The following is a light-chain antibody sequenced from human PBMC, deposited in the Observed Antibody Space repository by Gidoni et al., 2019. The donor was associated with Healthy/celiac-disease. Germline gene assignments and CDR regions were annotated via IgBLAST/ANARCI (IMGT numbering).Light chain of an antibody. CDR3: QSYDSSLSVVV. CDR2: GNS. V-gene: IGLV1-40*01. J-gene: IGLJ2*01. CDR1: SSNIGAGYD. Sequence: QSVLTQPPSVSEAPGQRVTIPCTGSSSNIGAGYDVHWYQQLPGTAPKLLIYGNSNRPSGVPDRFSGSKSGTSASLAITGLQAEDEADYYCQSYDSSLSVVVFGGGTKLTVL.